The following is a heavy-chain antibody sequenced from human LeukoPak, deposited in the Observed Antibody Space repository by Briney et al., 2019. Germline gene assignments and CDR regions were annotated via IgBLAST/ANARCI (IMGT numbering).Heavy chain of an antibody. D-gene: IGHD3-10*01. CDR1: GYTFTSYD. J-gene: IGHJ4*02. CDR3: ARVQRVKFPLRYYFNY. Sequence: GASVKVSCKASGYTFTSYDINWVRQATGQGLEWMGWMNPNSGNTGYAQKFQGRVTVTRITSISTAYMELSSLRSEDTAVYYCARVQRVKFPLRYYFNYWGQGTLVTVSS. CDR2: MNPNSGNT. V-gene: IGHV1-8*01.